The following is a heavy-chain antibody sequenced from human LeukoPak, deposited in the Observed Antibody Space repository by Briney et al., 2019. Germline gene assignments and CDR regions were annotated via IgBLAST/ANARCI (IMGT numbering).Heavy chain of an antibody. Sequence: SETLSLTCAVYGGSFSGYYWSWIRQPPGKGLEWIGEINHSGSTNYNPSLKSRVTISADTSKNQFSLKLSSVTAADTAVYYCATDAAAGARYYYYCYYMDVWGKGTTVTVSS. V-gene: IGHV4-34*01. CDR3: ATDAAAGARYYYYCYYMDV. CDR2: INHSGST. CDR1: GGSFSGYY. J-gene: IGHJ6*03. D-gene: IGHD6-13*01.